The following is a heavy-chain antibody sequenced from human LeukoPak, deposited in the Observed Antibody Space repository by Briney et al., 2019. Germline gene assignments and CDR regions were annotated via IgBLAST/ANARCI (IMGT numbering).Heavy chain of an antibody. J-gene: IGHJ4*02. CDR2: INPSGGST. CDR1: GYTFTSYY. CDR3: ARDREGYCSGGSCYSGGFDY. V-gene: IGHV1-46*01. Sequence: GASVKVSCKASGYTFTSYYMHWVRQAPGQGLEWMGIINPSGGSTSYAQKFQGRVTMTRDMSTSTVYMELSSLRSEDTAVYYCARDREGYCSGGSCYSGGFDYWGQGTLVTVSS. D-gene: IGHD2-15*01.